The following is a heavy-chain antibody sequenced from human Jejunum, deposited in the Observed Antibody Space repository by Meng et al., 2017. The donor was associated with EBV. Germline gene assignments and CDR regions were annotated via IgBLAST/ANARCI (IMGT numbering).Heavy chain of an antibody. CDR1: GDSVRSYY. V-gene: IGHV4-59*02. CDR3: TRGSTGAFNA. Sequence: QLRLQESGPGLVKPWGTLSRTCTVSGDSVRSYYWSWIRQSPEKGLEWIGYTHYSETSIYSPSLMSRATISVDTSNSQFSLKLNSVTAADTAIYYCTRGSTGAFNAWGQGILGTVSS. D-gene: IGHD1-26*01. CDR2: THYSETS. J-gene: IGHJ5*02.